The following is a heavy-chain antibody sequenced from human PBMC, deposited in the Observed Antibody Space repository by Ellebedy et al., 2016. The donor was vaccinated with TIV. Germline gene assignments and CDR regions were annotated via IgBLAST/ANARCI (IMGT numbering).Heavy chain of an antibody. Sequence: GESLKISCAASGFTFSNYFMQWVRHASGKGPEWVAHINNDGGITLYADSVKGRFTVSRDNAKNTLSLQRDSLSAEDTAVYYCTRDWFGVDYWGQGTLVTVSS. CDR1: GFTFSNYF. V-gene: IGHV3-74*01. D-gene: IGHD3-10*01. CDR2: INNDGGIT. CDR3: TRDWFGVDY. J-gene: IGHJ4*02.